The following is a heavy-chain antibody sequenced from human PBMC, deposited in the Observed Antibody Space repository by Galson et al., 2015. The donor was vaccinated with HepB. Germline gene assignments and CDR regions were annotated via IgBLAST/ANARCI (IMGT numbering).Heavy chain of an antibody. CDR2: ISWNSGSI. V-gene: IGHV3-9*01. CDR3: AKNGPTGGWYEGFFDY. CDR1: GFTFDDYA. J-gene: IGHJ4*02. D-gene: IGHD6-19*01. Sequence: SLRLSCAASGFTFDDYAMHWVRQAPGKGLEWVSGISWNSGSIGYADSVKGRFTISRDNAKNSLYLQMNSLRAEDTALYYCAKNGPTGGWYEGFFDYWGQGTLVTVSS.